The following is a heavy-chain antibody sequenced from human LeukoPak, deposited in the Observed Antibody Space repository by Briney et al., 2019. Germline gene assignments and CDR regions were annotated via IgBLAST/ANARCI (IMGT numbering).Heavy chain of an antibody. CDR1: GFTFSSYG. Sequence: GGSLRLSCVASGFTFSSYGMHWVRQAPGKGLEWVAVIWYDGSNKYYADSVKGRFTISRDNSKNSLYLQMNSLRAEDTAVYYCATPLDYYDSSGYHQGGDWGQGTLVTVSS. J-gene: IGHJ4*02. D-gene: IGHD3-22*01. CDR3: ATPLDYYDSSGYHQGGD. CDR2: IWYDGSNK. V-gene: IGHV3-33*01.